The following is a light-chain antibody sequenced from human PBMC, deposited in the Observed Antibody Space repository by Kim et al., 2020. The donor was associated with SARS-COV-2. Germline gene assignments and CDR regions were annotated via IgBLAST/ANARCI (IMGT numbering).Light chain of an antibody. J-gene: IGKJ1*01. CDR2: DGS. V-gene: IGKV1-5*01. Sequence: DIQMTQSPSTLSASVGDRVTLTFRASQSVSRWLAWYQQKPGKAPKLLIYDGSNLQSGVPSRFSGSGSGTEFTLTISSLQPDDFAIYYCQHRQTFGQGTKVDIK. CDR1: QSVSRW. CDR3: QHRQT.